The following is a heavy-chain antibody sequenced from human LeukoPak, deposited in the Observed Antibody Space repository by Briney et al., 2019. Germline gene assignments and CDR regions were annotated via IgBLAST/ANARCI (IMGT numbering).Heavy chain of an antibody. CDR3: ARDGRSGPHFDS. V-gene: IGHV3-33*01. D-gene: IGHD1-1*01. CDR1: GFTFRSHA. J-gene: IGHJ4*02. Sequence: GGSLRLSCAASGFTFRSHAMHWVRQAPGKGLEWVAHIWFDGSNKYFADSVKGRFTISRDNSKNTLYLQMNSLGAEDTAVYYCARDGRSGPHFDSWGQGTLVTVSS. CDR2: IWFDGSNK.